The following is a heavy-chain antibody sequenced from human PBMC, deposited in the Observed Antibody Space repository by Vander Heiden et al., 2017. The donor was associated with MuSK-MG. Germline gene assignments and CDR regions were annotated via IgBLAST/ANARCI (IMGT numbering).Heavy chain of an antibody. CDR1: GGSVGSSAFS. Sequence: QPQLLKSGPGLVSPSETLSRTCTVSGGSVGSSAFSCAWPRQPPGKGLEWIGSPYYSSTTYDNPSLKRRVTMSVVTAKNQVSLTNQFSLRVTSLTAADSASYDCATVGITTARHGFEIWGQGTVVTVSS. CDR2: PYYSSTT. CDR3: ATVGITTARHGFEI. V-gene: IGHV4-39*07. D-gene: IGHD6-6*01. J-gene: IGHJ3*02.